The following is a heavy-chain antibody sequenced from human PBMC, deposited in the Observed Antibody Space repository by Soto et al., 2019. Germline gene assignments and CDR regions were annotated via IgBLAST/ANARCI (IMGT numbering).Heavy chain of an antibody. V-gene: IGHV4-34*01. CDR2: INHSGST. CDR1: GGSFSGYY. CDR3: ARGIISVENYYYYYMDV. Sequence: SETLSLTCAVYGGSFSGYYWSWIRQPPGKGLEWIGEINHSGSTNYNPSLKSQVTISVDTSKNQFSLKLSSVTAADTAVYYCARGIISVENYYYYYMDVWGKGTTVTVSS. J-gene: IGHJ6*03. D-gene: IGHD2-15*01.